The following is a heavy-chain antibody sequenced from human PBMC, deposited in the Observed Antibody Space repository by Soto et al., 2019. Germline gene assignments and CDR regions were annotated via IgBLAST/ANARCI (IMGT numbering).Heavy chain of an antibody. Sequence: QVQLHQWGAGLVKPSETLSLTCAVSGGSFTANYWAWVRQPPGKGLEWIGEVSHNGNTNYNPSLKSRVTVSADTSKNQFSLRLTSVTAADMAVYFCAGARWDFWGQGTLVTVSS. CDR3: AGARWDF. CDR2: VSHNGNT. V-gene: IGHV4-34*01. CDR1: GGSFTANY. J-gene: IGHJ4*02. D-gene: IGHD6-13*01.